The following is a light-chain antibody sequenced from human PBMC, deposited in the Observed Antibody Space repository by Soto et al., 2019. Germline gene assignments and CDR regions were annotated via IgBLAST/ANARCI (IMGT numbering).Light chain of an antibody. CDR1: QSVSSSY. Sequence: EIVLTQSPGTLSLSPGEGATLSCRASQSVSSSYLAWYQQKPGQAPRLLIYGASSRATGIPDRFSGGGSGTDFHLTISRLEPEDFAVYYCQQYDNSPWTFGKGTKVEI. J-gene: IGKJ1*01. V-gene: IGKV3-20*01. CDR2: GAS. CDR3: QQYDNSPWT.